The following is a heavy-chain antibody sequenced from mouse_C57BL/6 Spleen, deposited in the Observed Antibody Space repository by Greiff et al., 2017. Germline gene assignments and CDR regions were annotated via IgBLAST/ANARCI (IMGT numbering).Heavy chain of an antibody. D-gene: IGHD1-3*01. CDR3: ARSGGKGYWYLDV. CDR1: GYTFTSYW. J-gene: IGHJ1*03. V-gene: IGHV1-53*01. CDR2: LNPSNSGT. Sequence: QVQLQQSGTELVKPGASVKLSCKASGYTFTSYWMHWVKQRPGQGLEWIGNLNPSNSGTTYNEKFKSKATLTVDKSSSTAYMQLSSLTSEDSAVYYCARSGGKGYWYLDVWGTGTTVTVSS.